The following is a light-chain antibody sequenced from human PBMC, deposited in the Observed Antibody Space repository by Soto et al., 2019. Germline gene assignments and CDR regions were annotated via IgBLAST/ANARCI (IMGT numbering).Light chain of an antibody. V-gene: IGLV2-14*03. Sequence: QSVLTQPASVSGSPGRSVTISCTGTSSDVGDFNYVSWYQHLPGRAPKLIIYDVTNRPSGISYRFSASKSGRTASLTISGLQAEDEADYYCSSYSSSTTQVVFGGGTKLT. CDR2: DVT. CDR3: SSYSSSTTQVV. CDR1: SSDVGDFNY. J-gene: IGLJ2*01.